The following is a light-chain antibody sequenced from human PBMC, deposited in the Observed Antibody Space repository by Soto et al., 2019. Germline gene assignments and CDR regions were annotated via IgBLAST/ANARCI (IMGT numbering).Light chain of an antibody. J-gene: IGKJ1*01. CDR1: QSISSW. Sequence: DIQMTQSPSTLSASVGDRVTIPCRASQSISSWLAWYQQKPGKAPKLLIYKASSLESGVPSRFSGSGSGTEFTLTISSLQPGDFATYYCQHYNTYPWTFGQGTKVDIK. V-gene: IGKV1-5*03. CDR3: QHYNTYPWT. CDR2: KAS.